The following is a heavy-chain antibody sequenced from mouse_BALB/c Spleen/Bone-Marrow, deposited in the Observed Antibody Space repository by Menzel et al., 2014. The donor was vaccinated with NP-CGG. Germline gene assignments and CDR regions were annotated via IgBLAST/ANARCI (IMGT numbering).Heavy chain of an antibody. CDR2: ISDGSSTI. CDR1: GFTFSSFG. J-gene: IGHJ2*01. V-gene: IGHV5-17*02. CDR3: ARLDVGGY. Sequence: VKLVESGGGLVQPGGSRKLSCAASGFTFSSFGMHWVRQVPEKGLEWVAYISDGSSTIYYADTVKGRFTISRDNPKNTLFLQMTSLRSEDTAMYYCARLDVGGYWGQGTTLTVSS.